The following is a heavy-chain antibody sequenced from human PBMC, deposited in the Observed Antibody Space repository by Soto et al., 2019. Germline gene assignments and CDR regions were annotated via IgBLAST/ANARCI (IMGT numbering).Heavy chain of an antibody. CDR2: INPSGGST. Sequence: ASVKVSCKASGYTFNSYYMHWVRQAPGQGHEWMGIINPSGGSTSYAQKFQGRVTMTRDTSTSTVYMELCSLRSQDTAVYYCARDQRVVVAAIFAFDISGEGTMVTVSS. V-gene: IGHV1-46*02. CDR3: ARDQRVVVAAIFAFDI. CDR1: GYTFNSYY. J-gene: IGHJ3*02. D-gene: IGHD2-15*01.